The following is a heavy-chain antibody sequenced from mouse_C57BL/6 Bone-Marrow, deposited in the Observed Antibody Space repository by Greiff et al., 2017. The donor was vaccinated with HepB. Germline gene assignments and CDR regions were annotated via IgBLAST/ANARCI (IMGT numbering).Heavy chain of an antibody. CDR3: ARDAGYYYWYFDV. D-gene: IGHD1-1*01. CDR1: GFTFSDFY. CDR2: SRNKANDYTT. J-gene: IGHJ1*03. Sequence: EVKLVESGGGLVQSGRSLRLSCATSGFTFSDFYMEWVRQAPGKGLEWIAASRNKANDYTTEYSASVKGRFIVSRDTSQSILYLQMNALRAEDTAIYCCARDAGYYYWYFDVWGTGTTVTVSS. V-gene: IGHV7-1*01.